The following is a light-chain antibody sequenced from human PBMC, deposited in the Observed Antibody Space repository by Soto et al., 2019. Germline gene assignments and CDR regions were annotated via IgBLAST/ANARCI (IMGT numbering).Light chain of an antibody. J-gene: IGLJ1*01. CDR2: EGS. Sequence: QSALTQPASVSGSPGQSITISCTGTGSDVGSYNLVSWYQHHPGKAPKLIIYEGSRRPSGLSNRFSGSKSGNTASLTISGLQAEDEADYYCCSFAGISTFYVFGTGTKVTVL. CDR3: CSFAGISTFYV. CDR1: GSDVGSYNL. V-gene: IGLV2-23*01.